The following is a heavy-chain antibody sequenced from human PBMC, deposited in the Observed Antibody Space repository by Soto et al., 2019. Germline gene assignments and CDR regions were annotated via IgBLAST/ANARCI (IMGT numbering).Heavy chain of an antibody. CDR1: GFTFSSYS. J-gene: IGHJ4*01. Sequence: GGSLRLSCTASGFTFSSYSMNWVRQAPGKGLQWVSFITSSGSAIYYADSVMGRFTISRDNAKNSLHLQMNSLRAEDTAVYYWGGVYTGYLHWGFDYGGHEPLVTFPS. CDR2: ITSSGSAI. CDR3: GGVYTGYLHWGFDY. V-gene: IGHV3-48*01. D-gene: IGHD5-12*01.